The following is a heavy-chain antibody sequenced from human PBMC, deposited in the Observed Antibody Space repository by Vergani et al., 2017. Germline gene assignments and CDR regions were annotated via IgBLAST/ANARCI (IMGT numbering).Heavy chain of an antibody. CDR2: VFYGGRT. Sequence: QMQLQESGPGLVKPSETLSLSCTVSGASISTSSYAWGWIRQPPGKTLEWIGTVFYGGRTPYNPSLKSRVTLSLDTSKKQISLHLTSVTAADTAVYYCARHISVVRPSSMTAFDYWGQGTLVTVSS. CDR3: ARHISVVRPSSMTAFDY. J-gene: IGHJ4*02. D-gene: IGHD2-21*01. V-gene: IGHV4-39*01. CDR1: GASISTSSYA.